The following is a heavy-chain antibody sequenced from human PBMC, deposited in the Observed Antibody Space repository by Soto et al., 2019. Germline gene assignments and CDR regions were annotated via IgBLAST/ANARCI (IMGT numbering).Heavy chain of an antibody. V-gene: IGHV4-31*03. CDR1: GGSISSVGYY. J-gene: IGHJ1*01. D-gene: IGHD2-2*01. CDR3: AGSCSSTSCYDPQSYSRL. Sequence: TLSLTCTVSGGSISSVGYYWSWIRQHPGKGLEWIGYIYYSGSTYYNPSLKSRVTISVDTSKNQFSLKLSSVTAADTAVYYCAGSCSSTSCYDPQSYSRLGGQGPLVTVPS. CDR2: IYYSGST.